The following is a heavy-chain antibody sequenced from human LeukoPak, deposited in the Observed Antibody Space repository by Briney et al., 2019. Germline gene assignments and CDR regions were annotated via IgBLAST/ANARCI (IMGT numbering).Heavy chain of an antibody. V-gene: IGHV3-7*01. Sequence: GESLRLSCAASGFTFTTYWMSWVRQAPGKGLEWVANINQDGSEKYYVDSVKGRFTISRDNAKNSLYLQMNSLRAEDTAVYYCARVVSGLYGSGSYAPKAHFADWGQGTLVTVSS. J-gene: IGHJ4*02. CDR3: ARVVSGLYGSGSYAPKAHFAD. D-gene: IGHD3-10*01. CDR1: GFTFTTYW. CDR2: INQDGSEK.